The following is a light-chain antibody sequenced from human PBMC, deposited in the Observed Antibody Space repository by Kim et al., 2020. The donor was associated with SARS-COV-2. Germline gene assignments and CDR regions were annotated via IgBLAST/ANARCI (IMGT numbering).Light chain of an antibody. CDR3: QQYSGYWT. CDR1: QSISSW. V-gene: IGKV1-5*03. Sequence: DIQVTQSPSTLSASVGDRVTITCRASQSISSWLAWYQQKPGKAPKLLIYKASNLESGAPSRFSGSGSGTEFTLTISGLQPDDFASYYCQQYSGYWTFGQGTKVEIK. J-gene: IGKJ1*01. CDR2: KAS.